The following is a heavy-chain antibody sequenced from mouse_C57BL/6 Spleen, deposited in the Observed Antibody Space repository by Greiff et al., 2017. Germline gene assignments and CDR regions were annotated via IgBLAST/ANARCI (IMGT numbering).Heavy chain of an antibody. V-gene: IGHV1-64*01. CDR2: IHPNSGST. CDR1: GYTFTSYW. J-gene: IGHJ4*01. CDR3: ARRGGLYGNSHYYAMDY. Sequence: QVQLQQPGAELVKPGASVKLSCKASGYTFTSYWMHWVKQRPGQGLEWIGMIHPNSGSTNYNEKFKSKATLTVDKSSSTAYMQLSSLTSEDSAVYYCARRGGLYGNSHYYAMDYWGQGTSVTVSS. D-gene: IGHD2-1*01.